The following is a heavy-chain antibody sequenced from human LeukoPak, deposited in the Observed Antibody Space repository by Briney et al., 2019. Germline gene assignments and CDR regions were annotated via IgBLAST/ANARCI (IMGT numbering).Heavy chain of an antibody. Sequence: GGSLRLSCAASGFTFSNYVMHWLRQAPGKGLEYASAISSDGRNTYYANSVKGRFTISGDNSTNTLYLQMGSLRAEDMAVYYCARVRNYDFWSGYDSWGQGTLVTVSS. D-gene: IGHD3-3*01. J-gene: IGHJ4*02. CDR2: ISSDGRNT. CDR1: GFTFSNYV. V-gene: IGHV3-64*01. CDR3: ARVRNYDFWSGYDS.